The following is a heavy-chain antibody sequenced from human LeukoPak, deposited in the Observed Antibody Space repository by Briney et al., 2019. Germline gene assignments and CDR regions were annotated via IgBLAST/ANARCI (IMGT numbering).Heavy chain of an antibody. J-gene: IGHJ6*02. D-gene: IGHD5-12*01. CDR2: INPNSGGT. Sequence: ASVKVSCKASGYTFTGYYMHWVRQAPGQGLEWMGWINPNSGGTNYAQKFQGRVTMTRDTSISTAYMELSRLRSDDTAVYYCATRGYSGYDSYGMDVWSQGTTVTVSS. V-gene: IGHV1-2*02. CDR1: GYTFTGYY. CDR3: ATRGYSGYDSYGMDV.